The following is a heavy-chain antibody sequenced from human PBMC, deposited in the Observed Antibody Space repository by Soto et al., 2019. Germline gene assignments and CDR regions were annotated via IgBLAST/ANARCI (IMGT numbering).Heavy chain of an antibody. D-gene: IGHD6-19*01. Sequence: ASVKVSCKASGYTFTGYYMHWVRQAPGQGLEWMGWINPNSGGTNYAQKFQGRVTMTRDTSISTAYMELSRLRSDDTAVYYCARDSRTYSSGWNWFDPWGQGTLVTV. CDR2: INPNSGGT. CDR3: ARDSRTYSSGWNWFDP. CDR1: GYTFTGYY. V-gene: IGHV1-2*02. J-gene: IGHJ5*02.